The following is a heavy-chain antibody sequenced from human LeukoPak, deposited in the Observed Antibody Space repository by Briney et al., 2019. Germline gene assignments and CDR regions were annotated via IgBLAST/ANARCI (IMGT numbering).Heavy chain of an antibody. D-gene: IGHD3-16*01. CDR2: IQYDGTNK. CDR3: AKDHYVWGSSLSNPNYFDY. V-gene: IGHV3-30*02. Sequence: GGSLRLSCAASGFTFSSYGMHWVRQAPGKGLEWVTFIQYDGTNKYYADSVKGRFTISRDNSKNTPYLQMNSLRAEDTAVYYCAKDHYVWGSSLSNPNYFDYWGQGTLVTVSS. J-gene: IGHJ4*02. CDR1: GFTFSSYG.